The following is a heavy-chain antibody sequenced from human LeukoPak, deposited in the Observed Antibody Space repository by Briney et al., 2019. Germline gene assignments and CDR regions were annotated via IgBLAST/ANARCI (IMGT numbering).Heavy chain of an antibody. CDR2: IYNSGTT. D-gene: IGHD4-11*01. CDR3: ARLPPQYVFFDF. V-gene: IGHV4-59*01. J-gene: IGHJ4*02. Sequence: PSETMSLTCTVSGGSISNYYWTWIRQPPGKGLEWIGYIYNSGTTNYNPSLKSRVTISVDTSKNQFSLKLSSVTAADTAVYYCARLPPQYVFFDFWGQGTLVTVSS. CDR1: GGSISNYY.